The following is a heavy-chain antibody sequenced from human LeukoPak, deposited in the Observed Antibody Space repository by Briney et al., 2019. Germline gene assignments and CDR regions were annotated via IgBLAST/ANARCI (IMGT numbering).Heavy chain of an antibody. J-gene: IGHJ5*02. V-gene: IGHV4-30-4*08. D-gene: IGHD3-10*01. CDR1: GGSISSGDYY. CDR2: IYYSGST. CDR3: ARMPPKGRFGEFNWFDP. Sequence: SETLSLTCTVSGGSISSGDYYWSWIRQPPGKGLEWIGYIYYSGSTYYNPSLKSRVTISVDTSKNQFSLKLSSVTAADTAVYYCARMPPKGRFGEFNWFDPWGQGTLVTVSS.